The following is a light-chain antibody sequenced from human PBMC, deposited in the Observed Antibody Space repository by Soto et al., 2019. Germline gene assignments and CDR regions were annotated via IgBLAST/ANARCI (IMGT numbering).Light chain of an antibody. CDR1: QSVSIY. Sequence: EIVLTQSPATLSLSPGERVTVSCRASQSVSIYLAWYQQKPGQAPRLLIYDASNRATGIPARFSGSGSGADFTLTISSLEPEDFAVYYCQQRISWPPTFGQGTRLEIK. CDR3: QQRISWPPT. J-gene: IGKJ5*01. V-gene: IGKV3-11*01. CDR2: DAS.